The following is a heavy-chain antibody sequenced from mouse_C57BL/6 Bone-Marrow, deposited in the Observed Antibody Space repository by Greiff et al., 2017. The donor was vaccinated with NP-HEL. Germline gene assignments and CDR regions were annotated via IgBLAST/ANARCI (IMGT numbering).Heavy chain of an antibody. V-gene: IGHV1-62-2*01. CDR2: FYPGSGSI. J-gene: IGHJ3*01. CDR1: GYTFTEYT. CDR3: ARHEEVYDYDEIAYAY. D-gene: IGHD2-4*01. Sequence: QVQLQQSGAELVKPGASVKLSCKASGYTFTEYTIHWVKQRSGQGLEWIGWFYPGSGSIKYNEKFKDKATLTADKSSSTAYMELSRLTSEDSAVYFGARHEEVYDYDEIAYAYWGQGTLVTVAA.